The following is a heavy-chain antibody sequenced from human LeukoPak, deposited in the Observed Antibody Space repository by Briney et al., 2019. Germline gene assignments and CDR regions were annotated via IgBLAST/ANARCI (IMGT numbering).Heavy chain of an antibody. CDR2: INIDASVT. CDR1: GFSFTGYW. Sequence: GGSLRLSCAASGFSFTGYWMHWVRQAPGKGLVRISRINIDASVTTYADSVKGRFTISRDDAKKTAYLQMNSLRAEDTAVYYCARVPVDGYSTSFDYWGQGSLVTVSS. J-gene: IGHJ4*02. V-gene: IGHV3-74*01. D-gene: IGHD2/OR15-2a*01. CDR3: ARVPVDGYSTSFDY.